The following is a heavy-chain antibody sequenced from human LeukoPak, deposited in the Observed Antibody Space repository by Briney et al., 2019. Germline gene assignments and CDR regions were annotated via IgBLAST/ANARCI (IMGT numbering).Heavy chain of an antibody. CDR1: GDSISSSNYY. CDR2: MYYSGSTNT. Sequence: SETLSLTCTVSGDSISSSNYYWGWIRQPPGKGLEWIGSMYYSGSTNTNYNPSLKRRVTISADTSKNQFSLKLSSVTAADKAVYYCVSGSGSYYSRTPFDYWGQGTLVTVSS. CDR3: VSGSGSYYSRTPFDY. D-gene: IGHD3-10*01. J-gene: IGHJ4*02. V-gene: IGHV4-39*01.